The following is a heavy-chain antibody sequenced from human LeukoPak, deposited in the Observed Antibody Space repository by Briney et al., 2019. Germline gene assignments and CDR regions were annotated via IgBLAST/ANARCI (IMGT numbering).Heavy chain of an antibody. J-gene: IGHJ4*02. CDR1: GGSISSSNYY. D-gene: IGHD3-10*01. CDR3: SRDLGSGSFY. Sequence: PSETLSLTCTVSGGSISSSNYYWGWIRQPPGKGLEWIGTIYYSGSTSYNPSLKSRVTISLDTSKNQFSLKLSSVTAADTAVYFCSRDLGSGSFYWGQGTLVTVSS. CDR2: IYYSGST. V-gene: IGHV4-39*07.